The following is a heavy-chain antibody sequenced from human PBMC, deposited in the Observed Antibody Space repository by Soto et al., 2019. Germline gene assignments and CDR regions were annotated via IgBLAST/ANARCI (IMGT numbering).Heavy chain of an antibody. CDR2: MNPNSGNT. V-gene: IGHV1-8*01. CDR3: ARGIYYQLADYYYYLDV. CDR1: GYTFTSYD. J-gene: IGHJ6*03. Sequence: GASVKVSCKASGYTFTSYDINWVRQATGQGLEWMGWMNPNSGNTGYAQKFQGRVTMTRNTSISTAYMELSSLRSEDTAVYSCARGIYYQLADYYYYLDVCGRGPTDIGS. D-gene: IGHD3-10*01.